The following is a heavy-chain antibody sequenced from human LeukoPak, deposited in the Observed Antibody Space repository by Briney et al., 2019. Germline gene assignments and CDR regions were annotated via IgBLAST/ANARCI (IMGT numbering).Heavy chain of an antibody. V-gene: IGHV1-69*13. Sequence: SVKVSCKASGGTFISYAISWVRQAPGQGLEWMGGIIPIFGTANYAQKFQGRVTITADESTSTAYMELSSLRSEDTAVYYCARFSYYDSSGYYLEGYFQHWGQGTLVTVSS. CDR3: ARFSYYDSSGYYLEGYFQH. J-gene: IGHJ1*01. CDR1: GGTFISYA. CDR2: IIPIFGTA. D-gene: IGHD3-22*01.